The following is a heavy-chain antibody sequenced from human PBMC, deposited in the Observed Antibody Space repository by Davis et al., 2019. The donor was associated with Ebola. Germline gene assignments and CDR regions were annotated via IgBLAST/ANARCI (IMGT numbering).Heavy chain of an antibody. Sequence: ASVKVSCKASGYRFTSYYMHWVRQAPGQGLEWMGIINPITGGTSYAQNFQVRVNMTRDTSTSTVYMELSSLRSEVTAVYYCAREGGRYYDSSGYVFDIWGQGTMVKVSS. V-gene: IGHV1-46*01. J-gene: IGHJ3*02. D-gene: IGHD3-22*01. CDR2: INPITGGT. CDR1: GYRFTSYY. CDR3: AREGGRYYDSSGYVFDI.